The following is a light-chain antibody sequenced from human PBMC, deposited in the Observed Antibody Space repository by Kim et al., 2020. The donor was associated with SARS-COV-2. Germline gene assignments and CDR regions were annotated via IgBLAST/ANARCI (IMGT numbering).Light chain of an antibody. CDR1: KLGDKY. J-gene: IGLJ3*02. CDR3: QAWDSSTAHVV. CDR2: QHT. V-gene: IGLV3-1*01. Sequence: PRQTASITCSGDKLGDKYVCWYQQKPGQSPILVIYQHTNRPSGIPERFSGSNAGNTATLTISGTQAMDEADYYCQAWDSSTAHVVFGGGTQLTVL.